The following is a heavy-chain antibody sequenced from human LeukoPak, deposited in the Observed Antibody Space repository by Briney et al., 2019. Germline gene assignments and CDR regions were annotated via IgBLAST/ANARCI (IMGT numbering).Heavy chain of an antibody. V-gene: IGHV4-34*01. Sequence: GSLRLSCAASGFSVRTTFMSWVRQAPGKGLEWIGEINHSGSTNYNPSLKSRVTISVDTSKNQFSLKLSSVTAADMAVYYCARRSYLRAFDYWGQGTLVTVSS. J-gene: IGHJ4*02. CDR2: INHSGST. CDR1: GFSVRTTF. D-gene: IGHD5/OR15-5a*01. CDR3: ARRSYLRAFDY.